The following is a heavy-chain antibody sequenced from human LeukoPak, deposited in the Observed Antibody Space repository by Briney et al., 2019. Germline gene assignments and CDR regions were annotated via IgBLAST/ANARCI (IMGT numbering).Heavy chain of an antibody. V-gene: IGHV6-1*01. D-gene: IGHD1-20*01. CDR3: AEGITGTTWFDP. Sequence: SQTLSLTCATSGDSVSSNSVTWNWIRQSPSRGLEWLGRTYYRSTWYNDYAVSVRGRITVNPDTSKNQFSLHLNSVTPEDTAVYYCAEGITGTTWFDPWGQGTLVTVSS. CDR2: TYYRSTWYN. J-gene: IGHJ5*02. CDR1: GDSVSSNSVT.